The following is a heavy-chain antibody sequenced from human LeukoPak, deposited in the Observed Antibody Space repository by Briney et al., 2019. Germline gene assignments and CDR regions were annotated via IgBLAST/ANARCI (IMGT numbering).Heavy chain of an antibody. D-gene: IGHD5-12*01. V-gene: IGHV1-2*02. CDR1: GYTFTDYY. Sequence: ASVRVSCKTSGYTFTDYYLHWVRQAPGQGLEWVGWIHPNTGATHYAQKFQGRLTMTRDTSISTVYMELTRLRSDDTAVYYCARDMGRYSGYDYDYWGQGTLVTASS. CDR2: IHPNTGAT. J-gene: IGHJ4*02. CDR3: ARDMGRYSGYDYDY.